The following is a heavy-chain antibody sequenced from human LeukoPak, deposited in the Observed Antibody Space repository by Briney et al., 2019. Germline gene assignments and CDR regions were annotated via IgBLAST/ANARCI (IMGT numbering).Heavy chain of an antibody. V-gene: IGHV3-74*01. CDR2: INEDGTST. CDR3: ARDRAGYCSGASCP. CDR1: GLTFSDYW. D-gene: IGHD2-15*01. J-gene: IGHJ5*02. Sequence: GGSLRLSCAASGLTFSDYWMHWVRQAPGKGLVWVSHINEDGTSTSYADSVKGRFTISRDNARNTLYLQMNSLRAEDTAVYYCARDRAGYCSGASCPWGQGTLVTVSS.